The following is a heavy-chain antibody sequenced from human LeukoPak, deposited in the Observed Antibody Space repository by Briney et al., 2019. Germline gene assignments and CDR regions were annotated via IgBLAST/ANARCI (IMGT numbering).Heavy chain of an antibody. CDR2: IYYSGST. CDR1: GGSISSYY. Sequence: SETLSLTCTVSGGSISSYYWSWIRQPPGKGLEWIGYIYYSGSTNYNPSLKSRVTISVDTSKNQFSLKLSSVTAADTAVYYCARTGTAAAAGPDAFDIWGQGTMVTVSS. D-gene: IGHD6-13*01. J-gene: IGHJ3*02. V-gene: IGHV4-59*01. CDR3: ARTGTAAAAGPDAFDI.